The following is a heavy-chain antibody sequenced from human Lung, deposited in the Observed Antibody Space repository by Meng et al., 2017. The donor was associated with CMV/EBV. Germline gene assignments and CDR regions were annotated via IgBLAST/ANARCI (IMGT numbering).Heavy chain of an antibody. CDR1: GFNFDDHA. CDR3: VKDVDFYDSSGYYD. J-gene: IGHJ4*03. D-gene: IGHD3-22*01. CDR2: ISWNGNHI. Sequence: SLKISCAASGFNFDDHAMHWVRQGPGKGLEWVSGISWNGNHIGYGDSVKGRFTVSRDTAKNSLYLQMKSLRPEDTALYYCVKDVDFYDSSGYYDWGQGTLVXVSS. V-gene: IGHV3-9*01.